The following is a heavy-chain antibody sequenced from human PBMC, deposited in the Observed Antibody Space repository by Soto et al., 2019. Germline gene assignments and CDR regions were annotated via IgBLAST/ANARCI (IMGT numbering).Heavy chain of an antibody. CDR1: GYTFTGYY. J-gene: IGHJ4*02. V-gene: IGHV1-2*04. CDR3: ARGRNITGTTFTGEFDY. CDR2: INPNSGGT. D-gene: IGHD1-7*01. Sequence: ASVKVSCKASGYTFTGYYMHWVRQAPGQGLEWMGWINPNSGGTNYAQKFQGWVTMTRDTSISTAYMELSRLRSDDTAVYYCARGRNITGTTFTGEFDYWGQGTLVTVSS.